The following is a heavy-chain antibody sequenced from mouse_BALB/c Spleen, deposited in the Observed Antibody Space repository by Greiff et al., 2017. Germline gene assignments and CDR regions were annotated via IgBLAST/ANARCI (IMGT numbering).Heavy chain of an antibody. CDR2: ISDGGSYT. Sequence: EVQLVESGGGLVKPGASLKLSCAASGFTFSDYYMHWVRQTPEKRLEWVGTISDGGSYTYYPDSVKGRFTISRDNAKNTLYLQMSSLTSEDTAMYYDACEGAYYGRECYFDYWGQGTTLTVSS. CDR3: ACEGAYYGRECYFDY. CDR1: GFTFSDYY. V-gene: IGHV5-4*02. D-gene: IGHD1-1*02. J-gene: IGHJ2*01.